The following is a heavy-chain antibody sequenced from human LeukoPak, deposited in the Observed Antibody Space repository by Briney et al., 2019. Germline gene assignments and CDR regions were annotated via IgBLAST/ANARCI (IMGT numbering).Heavy chain of an antibody. V-gene: IGHV3-48*04. CDR3: ASGKWKNGYYMDV. D-gene: IGHD1/OR15-1a*01. J-gene: IGHJ6*03. CDR1: GFSFRSYS. Sequence: PGGSLRLSCVASGFSFRSYSMNWVRQAPGKGLEWVSYISSSSGNIIYYADSVKGRFPISRDNAKNSLYLQMNSLRVEDTAVYYCASGKWKNGYYMDVWGKGTTVTVSS. CDR2: ISSSSGNII.